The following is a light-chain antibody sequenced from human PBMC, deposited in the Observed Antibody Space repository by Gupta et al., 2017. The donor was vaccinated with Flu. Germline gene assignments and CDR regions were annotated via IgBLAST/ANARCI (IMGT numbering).Light chain of an antibody. CDR1: QRLNSN. V-gene: IGKV3D-15*01. Sequence: EIVLTKSPATLSVSQGERVTLSCRASQRLNSNLAWYQQKPGQVPRLLIYGVSTRASDIPARFSGSGSGTEFTLTISSLQSEDFAVYYCQHYDNRPRYTFGQGTRVEIK. CDR2: GVS. CDR3: QHYDNRPRYT. J-gene: IGKJ2*01.